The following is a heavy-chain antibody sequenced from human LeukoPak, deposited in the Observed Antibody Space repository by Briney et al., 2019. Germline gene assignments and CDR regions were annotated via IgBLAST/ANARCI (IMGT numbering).Heavy chain of an antibody. D-gene: IGHD6-13*01. V-gene: IGHV3-21*01. CDR1: GFVFSSYA. CDR3: AREGYSSSWYWDY. CDR2: IDASGSNI. J-gene: IGHJ4*02. Sequence: PGGSLRLSCAASGFVFSSYAMNWVRQAPGKGLEWVSVIDASGSNIESADSVKGRFTISRDNAKNSLYLQMNSLRAEDTAVYYCAREGYSSSWYWDYWGQGTLVTVSS.